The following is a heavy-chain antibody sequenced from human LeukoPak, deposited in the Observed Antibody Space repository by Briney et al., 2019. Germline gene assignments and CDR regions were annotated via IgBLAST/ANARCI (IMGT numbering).Heavy chain of an antibody. D-gene: IGHD3-22*01. CDR3: ARGRSMIVVPRI. Sequence: PSETLSLTCTVSGGSISSSSYYWGWIRQPPGKGLEWIGSIYYSGSTYYNPSLKSRVTISVDTSKNQFSLKLSSVTAADTAVYYCARGRSMIVVPRIWGQGTMVTVSS. CDR2: IYYSGST. J-gene: IGHJ3*02. CDR1: GGSISSSSYY. V-gene: IGHV4-39*07.